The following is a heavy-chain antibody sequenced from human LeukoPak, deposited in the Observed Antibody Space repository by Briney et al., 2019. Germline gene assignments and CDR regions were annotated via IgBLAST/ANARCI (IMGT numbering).Heavy chain of an antibody. CDR1: GGSISSYY. V-gene: IGHV4-4*07. CDR3: AIQSKGYTYGYNY. D-gene: IGHD5-18*01. Sequence: SETLSLTCTVSGGSISSYYWSWIRQPAGKGLEWIGRIYTSGSTNYNPSLKSRVTISVDTSKNQFSLRLTSVTAADTALYYCAIQSKGYTYGYNYWGQGTLVTVSS. CDR2: IYTSGST. J-gene: IGHJ4*02.